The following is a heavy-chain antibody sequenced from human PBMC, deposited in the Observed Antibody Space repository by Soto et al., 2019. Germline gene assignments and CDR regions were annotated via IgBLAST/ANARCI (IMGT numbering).Heavy chain of an antibody. J-gene: IGHJ4*02. D-gene: IGHD5-12*01. CDR3: ARGQGDNGYDLQIDH. CDR1: GYTFTGYD. CDR2: MNPNSGNT. Sequence: GASVKVSCKASGYTFTGYDINWVRQATGQGLEWMGWMNPNSGNTGYAQKFQGRVTMTTDTSATIAYMALRSLESDDTAVYYCARGQGDNGYDLQIDHWGQGTPVTVSS. V-gene: IGHV1-8*01.